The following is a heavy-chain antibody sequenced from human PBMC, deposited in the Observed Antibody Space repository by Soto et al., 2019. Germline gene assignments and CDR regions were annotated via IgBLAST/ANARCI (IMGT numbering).Heavy chain of an antibody. CDR1: GFTFSSYW. J-gene: IGHJ3*02. V-gene: IGHV3-7*01. D-gene: IGHD4-17*01. CDR2: IKQDGSEK. Sequence: GGSLRLSCAASGFTFSSYWMSWVRQAPGKGLEWVANIKQDGSEKYYVDFVKGRFTISRDNAKNSLYLQMNSLRAEDTAVYYCARVDPKLRWGGAFDIWGQGTMVTVSS. CDR3: ARVDPKLRWGGAFDI.